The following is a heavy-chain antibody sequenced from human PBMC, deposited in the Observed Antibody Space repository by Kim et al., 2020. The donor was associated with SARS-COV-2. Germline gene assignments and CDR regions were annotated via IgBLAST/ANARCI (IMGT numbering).Heavy chain of an antibody. V-gene: IGHV4-39*01. J-gene: IGHJ4*02. D-gene: IGHD6-19*01. CDR1: GGSISSSSYY. CDR3: ARGDSSGWYY. CDR2: IYYSGST. Sequence: SETLSLTCTVSGGSISSSSYYWGWIRQPPGKGLEWIGSIYYSGSTYYKPSLKSRVTISVDTSKNQFSLKLSSVTAADTAVYYCARGDSSGWYYWGQGTLVTVSS.